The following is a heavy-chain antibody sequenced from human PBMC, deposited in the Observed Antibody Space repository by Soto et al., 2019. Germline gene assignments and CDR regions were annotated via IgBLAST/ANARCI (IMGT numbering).Heavy chain of an antibody. CDR2: IIPIFGTT. Sequence: QVQLVQSGAEVKKPGSSVKVSCKASGGTFSSYAISWVRQAPGQGIEWMGGIIPIFGTTDYAQKVQGRVTITADESTSTVYVSLSRLRSEDTVVYYCARGETQRYYYGMDVWGQGTTVTVSS. V-gene: IGHV1-69*12. D-gene: IGHD3-3*01. J-gene: IGHJ6*01. CDR1: GGTFSSYA. CDR3: ARGETQRYYYGMDV.